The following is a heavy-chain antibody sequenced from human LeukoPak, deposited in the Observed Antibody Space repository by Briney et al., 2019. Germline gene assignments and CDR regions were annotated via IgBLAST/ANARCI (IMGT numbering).Heavy chain of an antibody. CDR3: AGGLTMGDFDY. J-gene: IGHJ4*02. V-gene: IGHV4-34*01. Sequence: SETLSLTCAVYGGSFSGYYWSWIRQPPGKGLERIGEINHSGSTNYNPSLKSRVTISVDTSKNQFSLKLSSVTAADTAVYYCAGGLTMGDFDYWGQGTLVTVSS. CDR2: INHSGST. D-gene: IGHD3-16*01. CDR1: GGSFSGYY.